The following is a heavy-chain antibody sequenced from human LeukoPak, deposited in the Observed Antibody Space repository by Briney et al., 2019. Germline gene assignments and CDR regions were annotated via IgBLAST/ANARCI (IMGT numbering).Heavy chain of an antibody. V-gene: IGHV3-74*01. Sequence: GGSLRLSCAASGFTFSSYWMHWVRQAPGKGLVWVSRINSDGSSTSYADSVKGRFTISRDNSKNTLYLQMNSLRAEDTAVYYCAKDWFDCSSTSCYTSIAVAGTFDYWGQGTLVTVSS. CDR1: GFTFSSYW. CDR2: INSDGSST. CDR3: AKDWFDCSSTSCYTSIAVAGTFDY. D-gene: IGHD2-2*02. J-gene: IGHJ4*02.